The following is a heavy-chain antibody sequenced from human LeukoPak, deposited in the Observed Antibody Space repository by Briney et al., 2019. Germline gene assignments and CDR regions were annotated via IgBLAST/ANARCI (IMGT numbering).Heavy chain of an antibody. D-gene: IGHD3-22*01. CDR2: IYYSGSA. Sequence: ETLSLTCTVSGGSISSYYWSWIRQPPGKGLEWIGYIYYSGSANYNPSLKSRVTISVDTSKNQFSLKLSSVTAADTAVYYCARRLSYYYDSIGFDAFDIWGQGTMVTVSS. J-gene: IGHJ3*02. CDR3: ARRLSYYYDSIGFDAFDI. V-gene: IGHV4-59*01. CDR1: GGSISSYY.